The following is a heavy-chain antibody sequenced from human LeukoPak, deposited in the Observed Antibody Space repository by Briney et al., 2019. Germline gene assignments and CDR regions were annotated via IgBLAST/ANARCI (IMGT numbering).Heavy chain of an antibody. J-gene: IGHJ4*02. CDR1: GGSISSGDYY. D-gene: IGHD5-24*01. CDR3: ARDRRRHGESYFDY. Sequence: SETLSLTCTVSGGSISSGDYYWSWIRQPPGKGLEWIGYIYYSGSTYYNPSLKSRVTISVDTSKNQFSLKLSSVTAADTAVYYCARDRRRHGESYFDYWGQGTLVTVSS. CDR2: IYYSGST. V-gene: IGHV4-30-4*01.